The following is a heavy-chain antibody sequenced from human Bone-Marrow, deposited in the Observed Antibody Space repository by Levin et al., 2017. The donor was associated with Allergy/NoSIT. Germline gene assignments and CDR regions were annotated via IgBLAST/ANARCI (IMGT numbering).Heavy chain of an antibody. J-gene: IGHJ4*02. D-gene: IGHD2-2*01. CDR3: ARRGSTSWYHHLDY. CDR2: INPSGDST. Sequence: GGSLRLSCKAFGYSFSDYFTHWVRQAPGQGLEWMGIINPSGDSTTYAQKFQGRVTISRDASTSTVYMELTSLRSADPAVYYCARRGSTSWYHHLDYWGQGTLVTVSS. CDR1: GYSFSDYF. V-gene: IGHV1-46*03.